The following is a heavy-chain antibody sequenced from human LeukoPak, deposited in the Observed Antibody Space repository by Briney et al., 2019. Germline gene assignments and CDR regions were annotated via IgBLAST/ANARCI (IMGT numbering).Heavy chain of an antibody. CDR1: GGSVSSYY. V-gene: IGHV4-59*02. Sequence: TETLSLTCSVSGGSVSSYYWSWIRQHPGKSLEWIGYIYYSGSTNYNPSLKSRVTISVDTSKNQFSLKLSSVTAADTAVYYCARDSREYYYGSASPMDVWGQGTTVTVSS. CDR2: IYYSGST. D-gene: IGHD3-10*01. J-gene: IGHJ6*02. CDR3: ARDSREYYYGSASPMDV.